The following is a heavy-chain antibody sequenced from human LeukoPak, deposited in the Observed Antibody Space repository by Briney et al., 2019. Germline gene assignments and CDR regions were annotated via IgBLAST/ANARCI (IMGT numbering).Heavy chain of an antibody. Sequence: SETLSLTCTVSGGSISSYYWSWIRQPPGKGLEWIGYIYYSGSTNYNPSLKSRVTISVDTSKNQFSLKLSSVTAADTAVYYCARERLIYYGSGSLDAFDIWGQGTMVTVSS. D-gene: IGHD3-10*01. J-gene: IGHJ3*02. CDR3: ARERLIYYGSGSLDAFDI. V-gene: IGHV4-59*01. CDR2: IYYSGST. CDR1: GGSISSYY.